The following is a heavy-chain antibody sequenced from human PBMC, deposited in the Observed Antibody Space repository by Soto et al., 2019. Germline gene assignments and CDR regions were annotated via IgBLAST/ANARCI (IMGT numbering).Heavy chain of an antibody. J-gene: IGHJ6*02. CDR2: ISAYNGNT. Sequence: GASVKVSCKASGYTFTIYGISWVRQAPGQGLEWMGWISAYNGNTNYAQKLQGRVTMTTDTSTSTAYMELRSLRSDDTAVYYCARGVGYYGSGSYYNADYYGMDVWGQGTTVTVSS. CDR3: ARGVGYYGSGSYYNADYYGMDV. CDR1: GYTFTIYG. V-gene: IGHV1-18*01. D-gene: IGHD3-10*01.